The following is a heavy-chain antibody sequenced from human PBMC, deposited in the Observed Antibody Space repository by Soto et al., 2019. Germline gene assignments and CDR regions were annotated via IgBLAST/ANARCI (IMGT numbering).Heavy chain of an antibody. CDR1: GFTFSSYA. CDR2: ISGSGGST. Sequence: EVQLLESGGGLVQPGGSLRLSCAASGFTFSSYAMSWVRQAPAKGLEWVSAISGSGGSTYYADSVKGRFTISRDNSKNTLYLQMNSLRAEDTAVYYCAKNVWGITIFGGMDVWGQGTTVTVSS. J-gene: IGHJ6*02. CDR3: AKNVWGITIFGGMDV. D-gene: IGHD3-9*01. V-gene: IGHV3-23*01.